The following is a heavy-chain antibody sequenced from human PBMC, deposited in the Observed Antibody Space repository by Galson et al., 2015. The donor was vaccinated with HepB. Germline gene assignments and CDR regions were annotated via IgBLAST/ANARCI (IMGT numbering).Heavy chain of an antibody. V-gene: IGHV1-69*02. J-gene: IGHJ6*02. CDR3: ARVVVNTNVITPGYGMDV. CDR2: VIPILDIA. D-gene: IGHD3-22*01. CDR1: GGTFSSYS. Sequence: SVKVSCKASGGTFSSYSISWVRQAPGQGLEWVGRVIPILDIANYAQKFQGRVTITADKSTSTIYMELSSLRSEDTAVYYCARVVVNTNVITPGYGMDVWGQGTTVTVSS.